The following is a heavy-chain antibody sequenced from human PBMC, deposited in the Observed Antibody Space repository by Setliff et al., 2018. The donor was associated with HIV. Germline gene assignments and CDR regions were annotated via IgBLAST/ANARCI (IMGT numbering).Heavy chain of an antibody. Sequence: VKVSCKVSGDTFNNYGLNWVRQAPGQGLEWMGGIIPIFKSADYAQKFQGRVTITTDESTSTAYMDLSSLKSEDTAIYYCARTSGDAYNYEGAFDVWGQGTLVTVSS. CDR2: IIPIFKSA. D-gene: IGHD5-12*01. CDR1: GDTFNNYG. J-gene: IGHJ3*01. CDR3: ARTSGDAYNYEGAFDV. V-gene: IGHV1-69*05.